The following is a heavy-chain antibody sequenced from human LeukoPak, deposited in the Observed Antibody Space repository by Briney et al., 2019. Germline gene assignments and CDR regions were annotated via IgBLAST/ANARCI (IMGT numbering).Heavy chain of an antibody. J-gene: IGHJ4*02. Sequence: GGSLRLSCAASGFTFSSYAMTWVRQAPGKGLEWVSAISGSGGTTYFADSVKGRFTIPRDNSKNTLYLQMNSLRAEDTAIYYCAKVRSSTWSFDYWGQGTLVTVSS. CDR2: ISGSGGTT. CDR1: GFTFSSYA. CDR3: AKVRSSTWSFDY. D-gene: IGHD6-13*01. V-gene: IGHV3-23*01.